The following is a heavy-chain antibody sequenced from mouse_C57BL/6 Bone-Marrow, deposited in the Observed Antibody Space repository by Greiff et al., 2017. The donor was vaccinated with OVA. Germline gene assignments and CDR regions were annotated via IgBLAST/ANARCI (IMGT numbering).Heavy chain of an antibody. CDR2: IYPRSGNT. Sequence: VQLQESGAELARPGASVKLSCKASGYTFTSFGLSWVKQRTGQGLVWIGEIYPRSGNTYYNEKFKGKATLTADKSSSTAYMELRSLTTEDSAVYFCARGGDGYYKKGAMDYWGQGTSVTVSS. V-gene: IGHV1-81*01. CDR3: ARGGDGYYKKGAMDY. D-gene: IGHD2-3*01. CDR1: GYTFTSFG. J-gene: IGHJ4*01.